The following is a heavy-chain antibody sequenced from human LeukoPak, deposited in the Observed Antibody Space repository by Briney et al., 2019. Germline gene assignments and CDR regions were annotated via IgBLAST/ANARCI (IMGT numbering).Heavy chain of an antibody. CDR3: AKSLYSGSYTGLDY. CDR1: GYTFTNFE. Sequence: GASVKVSCKASGYTFTNFEVNWVRQAAGQGLEWMGWMNPNSGNSGFAQKFQGRVTITSDNSISTAYMELRSLRSDDTAVYYCAKSLYSGSYTGLDYWGQGTLVTVSS. V-gene: IGHV1-8*03. D-gene: IGHD1-26*01. J-gene: IGHJ4*02. CDR2: MNPNSGNS.